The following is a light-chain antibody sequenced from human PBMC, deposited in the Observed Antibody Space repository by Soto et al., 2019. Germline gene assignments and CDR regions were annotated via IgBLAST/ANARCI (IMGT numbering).Light chain of an antibody. V-gene: IGKV3-20*01. CDR1: QSVPRSY. J-gene: IGKJ5*01. CDR2: GTS. Sequence: EIVLTQSPGTLSLSPGERATLSCSASQSVPRSYLAWYQQKPGQAPRLLIYGTSSRATGIPDRFSGSGSGTDFTLTISRLEPEDFAVFYCQQYGSSITCGQGTRREIK. CDR3: QQYGSSIT.